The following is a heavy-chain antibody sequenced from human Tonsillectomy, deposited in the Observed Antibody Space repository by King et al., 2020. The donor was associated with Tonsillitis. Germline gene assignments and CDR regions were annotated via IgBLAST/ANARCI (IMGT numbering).Heavy chain of an antibody. J-gene: IGHJ4*02. CDR2: ISLNSGSI. CDR1: GFTFDDYA. D-gene: IGHD6-13*01. CDR3: AKDKQSAAGSNFDY. V-gene: IGHV3-9*01. Sequence: VQLVESGGGLVQPGRSLRLSCAASGFTFDDYAMHWVRQAPGKGLEWVSGISLNSGSIGYADSVKGRFTISRDNAKNSLYLQMNSLRAEDTALYYCAKDKQSAAGSNFDYWGQGTLVTVSS.